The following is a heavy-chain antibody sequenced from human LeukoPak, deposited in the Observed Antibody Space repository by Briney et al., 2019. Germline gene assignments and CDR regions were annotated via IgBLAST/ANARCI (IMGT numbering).Heavy chain of an antibody. CDR1: GGSISTYY. CDR2: VYYSGST. D-gene: IGHD3-22*01. J-gene: IGHJ5*02. V-gene: IGHV4-59*13. CDR3: ARDAYDSSGYYYPIFDP. Sequence: SETLSLTCTVSGGSISTYYWNWIRQPPGKGLEWIGYVYYSGSTNYNPSLKSRVTISVDTSKNQFSLKLSSVTAADTAVYYCARDAYDSSGYYYPIFDPWGQGTLVTVSS.